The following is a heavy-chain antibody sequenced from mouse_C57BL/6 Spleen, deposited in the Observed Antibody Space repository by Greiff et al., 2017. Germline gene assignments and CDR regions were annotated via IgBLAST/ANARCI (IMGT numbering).Heavy chain of an antibody. D-gene: IGHD1-1*01. CDR1: GYTFTSYW. CDR2: IYPGSGST. Sequence: QVHVKQPGAELVKPGASVKMSCKASGYTFTSYWITWVKQRPGQGLEWIGDIYPGSGSTNYNEKFKSKATPTVDTSSSTAYMQLSSLTSEDSAVYYCAREGLITTVVAPPWFAYWGQGTLVTVSA. J-gene: IGHJ3*01. V-gene: IGHV1-55*01. CDR3: AREGLITTVVAPPWFAY.